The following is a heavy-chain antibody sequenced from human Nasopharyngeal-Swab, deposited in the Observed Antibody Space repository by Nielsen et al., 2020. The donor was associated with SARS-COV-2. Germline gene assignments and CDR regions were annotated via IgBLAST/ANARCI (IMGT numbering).Heavy chain of an antibody. CDR2: SHYSGST. J-gene: IGHJ6*02. CDR1: GASLSSYY. D-gene: IGHD2-8*01. CDR3: ARHGANCSNGVCQTYYYFAMDV. V-gene: IGHV4-59*08. Sequence: SETLSLTCTVSGASLSSYYWSWIRQPPGKGLEWVAYSHYSGSTNYNPSLKSRVTMSVDTSKRQFSLMLTSVTAADTAVYYCARHGANCSNGVCQTYYYFAMDVWGQGTTVSVSS.